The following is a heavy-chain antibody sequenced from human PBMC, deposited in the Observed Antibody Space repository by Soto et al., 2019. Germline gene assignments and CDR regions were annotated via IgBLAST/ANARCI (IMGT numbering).Heavy chain of an antibody. Sequence: QITLKESGPTLVKPTQTLTLTCNFSGFSLSTSGVGVGWIRQPPGKALEWLALIYWDDDKRYSPSLKSRLTITKDTSKNQVVLTMTNMDPVDTATYYCAHRPVPASETGSNWFDPWGQGTLVTVSS. V-gene: IGHV2-5*02. CDR1: GFSLSTSGVG. J-gene: IGHJ5*02. CDR3: AHRPVPASETGSNWFDP. D-gene: IGHD2-2*01. CDR2: IYWDDDK.